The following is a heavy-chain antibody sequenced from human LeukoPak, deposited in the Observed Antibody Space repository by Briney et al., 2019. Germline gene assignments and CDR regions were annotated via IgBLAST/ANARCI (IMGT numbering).Heavy chain of an antibody. Sequence: YGGGSTNYADSVKGRFTISRDNSKNTLYLQMNCLRAEDTAVYHCAKNYYGSGSYRYYGMDVWGQGTTVTVSS. V-gene: IGHV3-66*02. CDR3: AKNYYGSGSYRYYGMDV. CDR2: YGGGST. D-gene: IGHD3-10*01. J-gene: IGHJ6*02.